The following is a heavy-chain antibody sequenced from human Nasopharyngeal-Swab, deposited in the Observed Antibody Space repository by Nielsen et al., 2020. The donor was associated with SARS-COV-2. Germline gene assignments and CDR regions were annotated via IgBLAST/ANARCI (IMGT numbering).Heavy chain of an antibody. Sequence: SVKVSCKASGGTFSSYAISWVRQAPGQGLEWMGGIIPILGIANYAQKFQGRVTITADKSTSTAYMELSSLRSGDTAVYYCARVGNYYDSSGYLGPFDYWGQGTLVTVSS. J-gene: IGHJ4*02. D-gene: IGHD3-22*01. V-gene: IGHV1-69*10. CDR3: ARVGNYYDSSGYLGPFDY. CDR1: GGTFSSYA. CDR2: IIPILGIA.